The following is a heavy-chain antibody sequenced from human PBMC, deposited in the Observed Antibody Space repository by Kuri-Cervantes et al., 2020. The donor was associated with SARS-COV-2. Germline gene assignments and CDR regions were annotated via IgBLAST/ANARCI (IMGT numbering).Heavy chain of an antibody. J-gene: IGHJ5*02. D-gene: IGHD6-19*01. CDR1: GFTFSSYG. Sequence: GESLKISCAASGFTFSSYGMHWVRQAPGKGLEWVAFMRYDGSNKYYADSVKGRFTISRDNSKNTLYLQMNSLRAEDTAVYYCAKEEGSGWYNWFDPWGQGTLVTVSS. V-gene: IGHV3-30*02. CDR2: MRYDGSNK. CDR3: AKEEGSGWYNWFDP.